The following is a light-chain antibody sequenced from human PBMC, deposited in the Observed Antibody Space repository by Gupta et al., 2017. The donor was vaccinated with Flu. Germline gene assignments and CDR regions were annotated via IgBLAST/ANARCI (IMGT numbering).Light chain of an antibody. Sequence: QSVLTQPPATSGTPGQRVTFSCSGGKSNIGINYVYWYQHLPGAAPKLIIYKSNQRPSGVPDRSSGSKSGTSASLAISGLRSQDEAEYYCATWDDSLSAVVFGGGTKLTVL. V-gene: IGLV1-47*01. CDR2: KSN. CDR3: ATWDDSLSAVV. CDR1: KSNIGINY. J-gene: IGLJ2*01.